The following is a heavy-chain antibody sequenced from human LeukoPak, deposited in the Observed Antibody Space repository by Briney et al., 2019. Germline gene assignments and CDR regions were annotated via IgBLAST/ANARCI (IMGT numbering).Heavy chain of an antibody. CDR3: ARFRAATTRFDY. V-gene: IGHV3-30*09. D-gene: IGHD1/OR15-1a*01. CDR2: VSFDGNTT. CDR1: GFTFRNYA. J-gene: IGHJ4*02. Sequence: GGSLRFSCAASGFTFRNYAMYWVRQAPGRGLEWAAVVSFDGNTTFYSDSVKGRFAISRDNSKNTLYLEMNSLRPEDTAVYYCARFRAATTRFDYWGQGTLVTVSS.